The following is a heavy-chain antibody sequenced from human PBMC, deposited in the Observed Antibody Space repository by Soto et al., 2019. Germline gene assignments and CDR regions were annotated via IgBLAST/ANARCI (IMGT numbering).Heavy chain of an antibody. V-gene: IGHV4-39*01. CDR3: ASNRTFWPFDY. J-gene: IGHJ4*02. CDR1: GGSISRRSFTKGRSFC. D-gene: IGHD2-8*01. Sequence: NPSLTCAVSGGSISRRSFTKGRSFCQGGLRQPPGKGLEWIASLSYSAASFYTSSLKSRLTISVDTSKNQFSLSLRSVTAADTAVYYCASNRTFWPFDYWGQGNVVTVSS. CDR2: LSYSAAS.